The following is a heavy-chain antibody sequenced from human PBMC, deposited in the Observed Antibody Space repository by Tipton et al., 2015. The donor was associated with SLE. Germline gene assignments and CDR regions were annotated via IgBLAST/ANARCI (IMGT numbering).Heavy chain of an antibody. J-gene: IGHJ6*03. V-gene: IGHV1-18*01. D-gene: IGHD2-2*01. Sequence: QLVQSGAEVKKPGASVQVYCKASGYTFTSYGISWERQAPGQGLERMGWISDYNGNTNYAQKLQGGVTMNTAKSTSTAYMELRSLRSDGTAVYYCARGGGNDCSSTRWYPYFYYMDVWGNVITVTVSS. CDR1: GYTFTSYG. CDR2: ISDYNGNT. CDR3: ARGGGNDCSSTRWYPYFYYMDV.